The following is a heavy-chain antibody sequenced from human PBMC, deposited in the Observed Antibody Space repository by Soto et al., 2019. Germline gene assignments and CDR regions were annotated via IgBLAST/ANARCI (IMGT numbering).Heavy chain of an antibody. CDR2: ISYDGSNK. CDR1: GFTFSSYG. J-gene: IGHJ4*02. CDR3: AKVSYDSSGYYGY. D-gene: IGHD3-22*01. V-gene: IGHV3-30*18. Sequence: GGSLRLSCAASGFTFSSYGMHWVRQAPGKGLEWVAVISYDGSNKYYADSVKGRFTISRDNSKNTLYLQMNSLRAEDTAVYYCAKVSYDSSGYYGYWGQGTLVTVSS.